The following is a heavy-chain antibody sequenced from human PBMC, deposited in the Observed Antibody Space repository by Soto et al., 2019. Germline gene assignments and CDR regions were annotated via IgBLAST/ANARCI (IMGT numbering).Heavy chain of an antibody. CDR2: IRQDGGAQ. Sequence: EVQLVESGGGLAQPGGSLRLSCVASGFTFTTYWMSWVRQAPGKGLEWVANIRQDGGAQNYVDSVKGRFTISRDNAKNSVYLQVDSLRAEDTAVYYCVRGGHGSGSYLGAYWGQGILVTVSS. CDR1: GFTFTTYW. D-gene: IGHD3-10*01. CDR3: VRGGHGSGSYLGAY. J-gene: IGHJ4*02. V-gene: IGHV3-7*03.